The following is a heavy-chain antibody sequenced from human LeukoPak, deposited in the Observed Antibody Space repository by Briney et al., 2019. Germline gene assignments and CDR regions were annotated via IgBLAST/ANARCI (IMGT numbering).Heavy chain of an antibody. D-gene: IGHD2-21*01. Sequence: GGSLRLSSAASGFTFSSYAMSCVRPAPGKGLGWVSAISGSGGSTYYADSVKGRFTISSDNSKNTLYLQMNSLRAEDAAVYFCAKAPVTSCRGAYCYPFDSWGQGTLVTVSS. V-gene: IGHV3-23*01. CDR3: AKAPVTSCRGAYCYPFDS. CDR1: GFTFSSYA. CDR2: ISGSGGST. J-gene: IGHJ4*02.